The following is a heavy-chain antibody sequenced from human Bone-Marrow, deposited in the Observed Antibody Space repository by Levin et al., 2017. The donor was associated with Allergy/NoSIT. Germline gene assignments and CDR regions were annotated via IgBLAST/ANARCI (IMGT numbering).Heavy chain of an antibody. CDR1: GNTFIGYY. CDR3: AQEREYCSADNCRGMDV. V-gene: IGHV1-2*06. D-gene: IGHD2-15*01. J-gene: IGHJ6*02. CDR2: INPSSGFT. Sequence: GESLKISCKASGNTFIGYYIFWVRQAPGQGPEWMGRINPSSGFTNYAQKFQGRVTMTRDTSITTAYMELSSLTSDDTAIYFCAQEREYCSADNCRGMDVWGQGTTVTVSS.